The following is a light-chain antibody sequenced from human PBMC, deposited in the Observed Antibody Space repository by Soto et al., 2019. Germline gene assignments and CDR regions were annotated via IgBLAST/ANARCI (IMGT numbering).Light chain of an antibody. V-gene: IGLV2-14*01. CDR1: STDICGYTY. J-gene: IGLJ2*01. CDR3: SSYSRTTTRVV. Sequence: QSALTQPASVSGSPGQSITISCTGTSTDICGYTYVSWYQQHPGKVPKLMIYEVDNRPSGVSNRFSGSKSGSTASLTISGLQAEDEADYFCSSYSRTTTRVVFGGGTKLTVL. CDR2: EVD.